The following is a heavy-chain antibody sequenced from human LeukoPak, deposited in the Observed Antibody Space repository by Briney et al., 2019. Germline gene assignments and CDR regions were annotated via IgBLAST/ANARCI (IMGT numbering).Heavy chain of an antibody. V-gene: IGHV3-11*01. Sequence: PGGSLRFSCAASGFTFSDYYMSWIRQAPGKGLEWVSYISSSGSTIYYADSVKGRFTISRDNAKNSLYLQMNSLRAEDTAVYYCARDWARLPELTPVEYWGQGTLVTLSS. CDR1: GFTFSDYY. CDR3: ARDWARLPELTPVEY. J-gene: IGHJ4*02. D-gene: IGHD6-25*01. CDR2: ISSSGSTI.